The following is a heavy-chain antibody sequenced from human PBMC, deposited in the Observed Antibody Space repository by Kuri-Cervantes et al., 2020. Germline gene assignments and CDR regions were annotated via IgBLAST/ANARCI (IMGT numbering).Heavy chain of an antibody. D-gene: IGHD4-17*01. CDR3: ARMTTVRHFDY. CDR2: IYHSGST. V-gene: IGHV4-38-2*01. J-gene: IGHJ4*02. Sequence: SQTLPLTCAVSGHSISSGYYWGWIRQPPGKGLEWIGSIYHSGSTYYNPSLKSRVTISVDTSKNQFSLKLSSVTAADTAVYYCARMTTVRHFDYWGQGTLVTVSS. CDR1: GHSISSGYY.